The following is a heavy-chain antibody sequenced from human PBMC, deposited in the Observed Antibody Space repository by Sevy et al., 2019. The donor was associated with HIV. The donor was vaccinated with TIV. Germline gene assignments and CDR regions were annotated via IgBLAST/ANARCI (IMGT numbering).Heavy chain of an antibody. D-gene: IGHD3-22*01. V-gene: IGHV3-49*04. CDR1: GFTFGDYA. CDR3: SREGCNDSRGYYYYYNWFDP. CDR2: IRSKAYGGTT. Sequence: GGSLRLSCTASGFTFGDYAMSWVRQAPGKGLEWVGFIRSKAYGGTTEYAASVKGRFTISRDDSKSIAYPQMNSLKTEDTGVNYSSREGCNDSRGYYYYYNWFDPWAQGTLVTVSS. J-gene: IGHJ5*02.